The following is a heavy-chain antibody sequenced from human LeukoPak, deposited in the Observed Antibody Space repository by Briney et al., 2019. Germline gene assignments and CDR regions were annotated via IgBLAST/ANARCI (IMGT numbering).Heavy chain of an antibody. CDR3: TTGPQLVNVYYYYYYVDV. D-gene: IGHD6-13*01. CDR2: IKSKTDGGTT. CDR1: GSTFSNAW. V-gene: IGHV3-15*01. Sequence: GGSLRPSCAASGSTFSNAWMSWVRQAPGKGLEWVGRIKSKTDGGTTDYAAPVKGRFTISRDDSKNTLYLQMNSLKTEDTAVYYCTTGPQLVNVYYYYYYVDVWGKGTTVTVSS. J-gene: IGHJ6*03.